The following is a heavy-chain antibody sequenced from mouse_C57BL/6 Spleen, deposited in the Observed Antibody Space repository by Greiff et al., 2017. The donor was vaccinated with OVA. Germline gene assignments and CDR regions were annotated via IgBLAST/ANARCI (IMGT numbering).Heavy chain of an antibody. CDR3: TRDYAWFAY. CDR1: GYTFTDYE. D-gene: IGHD1-1*01. J-gene: IGHJ3*01. CDR2: IDPETGGT. V-gene: IGHV1-15*01. Sequence: QVQLKESGAELVRPGASVTLSCKASGYTFTDYEMHWVKQTPVHGLEWIGAIDPETGGTAYNQKFKGKAILTADKSSSTAYMELRSLTSEDSAVYYCTRDYAWFAYWGQGTLVTVSA.